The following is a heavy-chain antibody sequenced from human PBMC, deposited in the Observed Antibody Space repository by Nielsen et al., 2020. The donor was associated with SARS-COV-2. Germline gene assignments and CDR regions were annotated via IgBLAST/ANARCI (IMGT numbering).Heavy chain of an antibody. CDR2: IYYSGGT. CDR3: AKGTDSRKQGY. CDR1: GGSISSYY. D-gene: IGHD6-13*01. J-gene: IGHJ4*02. Sequence: SETLSLTCTVSGGSISSYYWSWIRQPPGKGLEWIGYIYYSGGTNYNPSLKSRVTISVDTSKNQFSLKLSSVTAADTAVYYCAKGTDSRKQGYWGQGTLVTVSA. V-gene: IGHV4-59*01.